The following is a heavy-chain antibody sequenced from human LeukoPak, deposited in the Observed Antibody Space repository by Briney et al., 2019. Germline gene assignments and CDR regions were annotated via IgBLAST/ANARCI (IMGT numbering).Heavy chain of an antibody. CDR2: IRYDGSNK. CDR1: GFTFSSYG. V-gene: IGHV3-30*02. J-gene: IGHJ4*02. Sequence: PGGSLRLSCAASGFTFSSYGMHWVRQAPGKGLEWVAFIRYDGSNKYYADSVKGRFTISRDNSKNTLNLQMNSLRAEDTAVYYCARSGSGSYFLDYWGQGTLVTVSS. CDR3: ARSGSGSYFLDY. D-gene: IGHD3-10*01.